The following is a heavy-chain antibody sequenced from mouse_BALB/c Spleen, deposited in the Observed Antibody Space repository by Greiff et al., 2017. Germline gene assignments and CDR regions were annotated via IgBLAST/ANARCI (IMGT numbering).Heavy chain of an antibody. CDR2: ISSGSSTI. D-gene: IGHD2-1*01. CDR1: GFTFSSFG. V-gene: IGHV5-17*02. J-gene: IGHJ2*01. CDR3: ARVGNLYYFDY. Sequence: EVKLVESGGGLVQPGGSRKLSCAASGFTFSSFGMHWVRQAPEKGLEWVAYISSGSSTIYYADTVKGRFTISRDNPKNTLFLQMTSLRSEDTAMYYCARVGNLYYFDYWGQGTTLTVSS.